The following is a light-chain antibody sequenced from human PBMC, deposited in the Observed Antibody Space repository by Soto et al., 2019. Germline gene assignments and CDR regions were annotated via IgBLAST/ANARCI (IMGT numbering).Light chain of an antibody. CDR2: DAS. CDR3: QQTYSNFVS. J-gene: IGKJ4*01. V-gene: IGKV1-39*01. Sequence: DIQMTQSPSSLSASVGDRVTITCRSSQTISTCLQWFHQKPGKAPNLLIYDASSLQTGVPSRFSGSGSGTDFTLTISSLQPEDFGTYCCQQTYSNFVSFGGGTRVEMK. CDR1: QTISTC.